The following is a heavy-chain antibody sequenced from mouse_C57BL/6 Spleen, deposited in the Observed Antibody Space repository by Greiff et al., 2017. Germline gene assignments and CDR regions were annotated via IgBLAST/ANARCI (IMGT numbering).Heavy chain of an antibody. CDR2: ISYDGSN. CDR3: ARGEAGDYAMDY. Sequence: VQLKESGPGLVKPSQSLSLTCSVTGYSITSGYYWNWIRQFPGNKLEWMGYISYDGSNNYNPSLKNRISITRDTSKNQFFLKLNSVTTEDTATYYCARGEAGDYAMDYWGQGTSVTVSS. V-gene: IGHV3-6*01. D-gene: IGHD3-2*02. CDR1: GYSITSGYY. J-gene: IGHJ4*01.